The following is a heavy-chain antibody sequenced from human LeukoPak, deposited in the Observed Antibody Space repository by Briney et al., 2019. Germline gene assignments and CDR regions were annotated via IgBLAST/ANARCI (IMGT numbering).Heavy chain of an antibody. CDR2: IYYSGST. Sequence: SETLSLTCTVSGGSISSYYWSWIRQPPGKGLEGIGYIYYSGSTNYNPSLKSRVTISVDTSKNQFSLKLSSVTAADTAVYYCATGTCSSTSCYRYYMDVWGKGTTVTISS. D-gene: IGHD2-2*01. CDR1: GGSISSYY. V-gene: IGHV4-59*01. CDR3: ATGTCSSTSCYRYYMDV. J-gene: IGHJ6*03.